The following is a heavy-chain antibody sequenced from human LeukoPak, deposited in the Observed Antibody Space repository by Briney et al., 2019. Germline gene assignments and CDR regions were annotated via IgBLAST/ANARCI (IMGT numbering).Heavy chain of an antibody. CDR2: TIPIFGTA. J-gene: IGHJ5*02. CDR1: GGTFSSYA. D-gene: IGHD6-6*01. V-gene: IGHV1-69*05. Sequence: SVKVSCKASGGTFSSYAISWVRQAPGQGLEWMGRTIPIFGTANYAQKVQGRVTITTGESTSTAYMELSSLRSEDTAVYYCARDLGSCKLGPWGQGTLVTVSS. CDR3: ARDLGSCKLGP.